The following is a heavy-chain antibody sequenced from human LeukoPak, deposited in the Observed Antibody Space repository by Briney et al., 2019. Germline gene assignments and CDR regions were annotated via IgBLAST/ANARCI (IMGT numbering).Heavy chain of an antibody. J-gene: IGHJ4*02. V-gene: IGHV3-48*03. CDR3: ARGSLHSAYGFDY. D-gene: IGHD5-12*01. CDR2: SSSSGSTI. Sequence: GGSLRLSCAASGFTFSSYEMNWVRQAPGQGLEWVSHSSSSGSTIYYAGSVKGRFTIARDNAKNSVYLQMNSLRAEDTAVYYCARGSLHSAYGFDYWGQGTLVTVS. CDR1: GFTFSSYE.